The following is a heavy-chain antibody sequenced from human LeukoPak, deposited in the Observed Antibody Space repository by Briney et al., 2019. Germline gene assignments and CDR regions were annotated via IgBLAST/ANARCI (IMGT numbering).Heavy chain of an antibody. V-gene: IGHV4-59*01. D-gene: IGHD4-23*01. Sequence: SETLSLTCTVSGGSTNSYYWSWIRQPPGKGLEWIGYIYYSGRTNYNPSLKSRVTISVDTSKNQFSLKLRSVTAADTAVYYCARVFNGGNSIFDYWGQGTLATVSS. CDR1: GGSTNSYY. J-gene: IGHJ4*02. CDR3: ARVFNGGNSIFDY. CDR2: IYYSGRT.